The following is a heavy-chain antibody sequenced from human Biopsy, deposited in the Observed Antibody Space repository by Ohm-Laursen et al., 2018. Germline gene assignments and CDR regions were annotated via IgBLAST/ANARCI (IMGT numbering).Heavy chain of an antibody. Sequence: SLRLSCAASEFIFSRFWMYWVRHAPGKGLVWVSRINSDGSSTNYADAVKGRFTTSRDNAKNTVFLQMNSLRAEDTAVYFCARDLDHYDANADSGDYDYWGQGTLVSVSS. J-gene: IGHJ4*02. D-gene: IGHD4/OR15-4a*01. CDR2: INSDGSST. CDR3: ARDLDHYDANADSGDYDY. V-gene: IGHV3-74*01. CDR1: EFIFSRFW.